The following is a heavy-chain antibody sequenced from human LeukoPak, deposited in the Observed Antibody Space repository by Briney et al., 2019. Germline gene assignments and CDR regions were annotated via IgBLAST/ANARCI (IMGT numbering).Heavy chain of an antibody. CDR3: ARVMSASVWRSYGSYYYYYYMDI. CDR2: IKQDGSEK. D-gene: IGHD3-16*01. J-gene: IGHJ6*03. CDR1: GFTFSSYW. Sequence: GGSLRLSCAASGFTFSSYWMSWVGQAPGKGLEWVANIKQDGSEKYSVDSVKGRFTISRDNAKNSLYMRMNSLRAEDTAVYYCARVMSASVWRSYGSYYYYYYMDIWGKGTTVTVSS. V-gene: IGHV3-7*01.